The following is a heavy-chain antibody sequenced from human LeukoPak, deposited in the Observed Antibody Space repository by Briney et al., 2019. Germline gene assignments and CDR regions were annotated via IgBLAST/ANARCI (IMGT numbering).Heavy chain of an antibody. CDR3: AKDRATVTTSFLLVHEGFDY. CDR2: ISGSGGST. Sequence: GGSLRLSCAASGFTFSSYAMSWVRQAPGKGLEWVSAISGSGGSTYYADSVKGRFTISRDNSKNTLYLQMNSLRAEDTAVYYCAKDRATVTTSFLLVHEGFDYWGQGTLVTVSS. D-gene: IGHD4-17*01. CDR1: GFTFSSYA. V-gene: IGHV3-23*01. J-gene: IGHJ4*02.